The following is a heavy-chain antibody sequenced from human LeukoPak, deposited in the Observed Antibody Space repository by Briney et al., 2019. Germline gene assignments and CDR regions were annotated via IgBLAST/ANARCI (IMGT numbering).Heavy chain of an antibody. J-gene: IGHJ4*02. CDR1: GGSFSGYY. CDR2: INHSGST. D-gene: IGHD3-9*01. CDR3: ARGETDILTGYVY. Sequence: SETLSLTCAVCGGSFSGYYWSWIRQPPGKGLEWIGEINHSGSTNYNPSLKSRVTISVDTSKNQFSLKLSSVTAADTAVYYCARGETDILTGYVYWGQGTLVTVSS. V-gene: IGHV4-34*01.